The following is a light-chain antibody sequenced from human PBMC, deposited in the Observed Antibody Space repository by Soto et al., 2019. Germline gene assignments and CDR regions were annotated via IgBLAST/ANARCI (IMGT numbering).Light chain of an antibody. V-gene: IGKV3-15*01. CDR1: QSVSSN. J-gene: IGKJ1*01. Sequence: EIVMTQSPATLSVSPGERATLSCRASQSVSSNLAWYQQKPGQAPRLLIYGASTRATGIPARFSGSGSGTDSTLTISSLQSEDFAVYYSQQYNNWPPRWTFGQGTKVEIK. CDR3: QQYNNWPPRWT. CDR2: GAS.